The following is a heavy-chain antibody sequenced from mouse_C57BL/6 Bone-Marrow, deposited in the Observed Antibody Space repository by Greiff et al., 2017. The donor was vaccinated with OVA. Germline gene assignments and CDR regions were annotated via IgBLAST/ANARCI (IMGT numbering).Heavy chain of an antibody. D-gene: IGHD2-3*01. CDR1: GYTFTDHN. V-gene: IGHV1-18*01. J-gene: IGHJ3*01. CDR2: INPNNGGT. Sequence: EVKLVESGPELVKPGASVKIPCKASGYTFTDHNMDWVKQSHGQSLEWIGDINPNNGGTIYNQKFKGKATLTVDKSSSTAYMELRSLTSEDTAVYYCARGGGGYYPWFAYWGQGTLVTVSA. CDR3: ARGGGGYYPWFAY.